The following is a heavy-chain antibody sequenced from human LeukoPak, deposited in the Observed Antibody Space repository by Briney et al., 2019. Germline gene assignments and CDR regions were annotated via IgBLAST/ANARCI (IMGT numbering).Heavy chain of an antibody. V-gene: IGHV3-21*01. D-gene: IGHD6-13*01. J-gene: IGHJ4*02. CDR1: GFTFSSYS. Sequence: PGVPLRLSCADSGFTFSSYSMNWVRQAPGKGLEWVSCISISSSYIYYADSVKSRFTISRVNSNNTLYLQMNSLRADDTAVYYCEKDQQLDSYYFDNWGQVTLVTVSS. CDR2: ISISSSYI. CDR3: EKDQQLDSYYFDN.